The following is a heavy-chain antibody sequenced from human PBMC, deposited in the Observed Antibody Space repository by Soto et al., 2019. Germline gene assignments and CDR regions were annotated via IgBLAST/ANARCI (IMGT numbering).Heavy chain of an antibody. Sequence: GGSLRLSCAASEFIFSSYAMSWVRQAPGKGPEWVAVISDTGGGTYYADSVKGRFTISRDNSKNTLYLQMNSLRAEDTGVYYCAXDAGGGPYSTAWYEFDYWGQGTQVTVSS. CDR3: AXDAGGGPYSTAWYEFDY. J-gene: IGHJ4*02. CDR1: EFIFSSYA. D-gene: IGHD2-2*01. CDR2: ISDTGGGT. V-gene: IGHV3-23*01.